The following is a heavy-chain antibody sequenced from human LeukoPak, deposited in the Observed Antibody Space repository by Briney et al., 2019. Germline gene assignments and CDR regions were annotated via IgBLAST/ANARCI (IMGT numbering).Heavy chain of an antibody. Sequence: RGASVKVSCKASGYTFNSYALSWVRQAPGQGLEWMGWINTNTGIATYAQGFTGRFVFSLDTSGSTAYLQISSLKAEDTAVYYCAREGGWLRFDGFDFWGQGTMVTVSS. J-gene: IGHJ3*01. CDR2: INTNTGIA. CDR3: AREGGWLRFDGFDF. D-gene: IGHD5-24*01. CDR1: GYTFNSYA. V-gene: IGHV7-4-1*02.